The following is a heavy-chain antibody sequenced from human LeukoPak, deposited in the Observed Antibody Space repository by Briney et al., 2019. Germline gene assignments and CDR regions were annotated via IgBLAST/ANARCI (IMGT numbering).Heavy chain of an antibody. D-gene: IGHD6-13*01. CDR2: ISGSGGST. CDR3: AKGSNSRFYSGSSWDWFEP. V-gene: IGHV3-23*01. J-gene: IGHJ5*02. CDR1: GFTFSSYG. Sequence: GGSLRLSCAASGFTFSSYGMSWVRQAPGKGLEWVSAISGSGGSTYYADSVKGRFTISRDNSKNTLYLQMNSLRAEDTAVYYCAKGSNSRFYSGSSWDWFEPWRQRTLLTVSS.